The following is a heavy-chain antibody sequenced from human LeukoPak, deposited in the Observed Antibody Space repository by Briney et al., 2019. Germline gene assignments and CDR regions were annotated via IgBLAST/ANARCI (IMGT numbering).Heavy chain of an antibody. Sequence: PGGSLRLSCSASGFTFSSYAMHWVRQAPGKGLEYVSAISGNGGSTYYADSVKGRFTISRDNSKNTLYLQMSSLRAEDTAVYYCVSKRITFFGVVDWGQGTLVTVSS. CDR2: ISGNGGST. V-gene: IGHV3-64D*06. J-gene: IGHJ4*02. D-gene: IGHD3-3*01. CDR1: GFTFSSYA. CDR3: VSKRITFFGVVD.